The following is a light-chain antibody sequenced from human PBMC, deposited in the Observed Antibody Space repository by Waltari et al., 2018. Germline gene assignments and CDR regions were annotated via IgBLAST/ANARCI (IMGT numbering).Light chain of an antibody. Sequence: DIVMTQSPDSLAVSLGERATIYCKSSQSVLDPSNSKISVAWYQQRPGQPPNLLIYWASTRQSGVPDRFSGSGSGTEFTLTISSLQAEDVAVYYCQHYYSSPYTFGQGTKLEIK. V-gene: IGKV4-1*01. CDR1: QSVLDPSNSKIS. CDR3: QHYYSSPYT. J-gene: IGKJ2*01. CDR2: WAS.